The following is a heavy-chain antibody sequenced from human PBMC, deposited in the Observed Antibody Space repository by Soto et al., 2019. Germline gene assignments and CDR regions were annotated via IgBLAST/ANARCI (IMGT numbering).Heavy chain of an antibody. CDR1: GFTFSNAW. J-gene: IGHJ4*02. CDR3: TTETYSSSWGAFGGTDY. D-gene: IGHD6-13*01. Sequence: GGSLRLSCAASGFTFSNAWMNWVRQAPGKGLEWVGRIKSKTDGGTTDYAAPVKGRFTISRDDSKNTLYLQMNSLKTEDTAVYYCTTETYSSSWGAFGGTDYWGQGTLVTVSS. V-gene: IGHV3-15*07. CDR2: IKSKTDGGTT.